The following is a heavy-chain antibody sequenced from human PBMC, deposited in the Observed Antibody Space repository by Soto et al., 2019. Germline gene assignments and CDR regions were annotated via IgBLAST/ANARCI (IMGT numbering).Heavy chain of an antibody. CDR1: GGSISSSTYH. CDR3: SRERESASEH. CDR2: IYYTGTT. V-gene: IGHV4-39*02. Sequence: QLQLQESGPGLVKPSETLSLTCTVSGGSISSSTYHWAWIRQPPGKGLEWIASIYYTGTTYYSPSLKRRVPISVDTSKNHFSLKLSSVTAADTAVYYCSRERESASEHWGQGTLVTVSS. J-gene: IGHJ4*02.